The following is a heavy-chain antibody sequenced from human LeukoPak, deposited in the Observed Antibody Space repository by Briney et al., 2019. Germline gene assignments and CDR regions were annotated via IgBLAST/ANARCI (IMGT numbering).Heavy chain of an antibody. Sequence: PGGSLRLSCAASGFTFNNYAMHWVRQAPGKGLEWVAVISYDGSHQYYPDSVKGRFTISRDNSKNSLYLQMSSLRPEDTAVYYCARDFDYSGSYSYWGQGTLVTVSS. CDR1: GFTFNNYA. J-gene: IGHJ4*02. CDR2: ISYDGSHQ. CDR3: ARDFDYSGSYSY. D-gene: IGHD1-26*01. V-gene: IGHV3-30-3*01.